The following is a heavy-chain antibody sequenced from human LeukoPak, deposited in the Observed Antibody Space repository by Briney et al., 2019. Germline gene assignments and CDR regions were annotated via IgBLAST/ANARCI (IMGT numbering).Heavy chain of an antibody. J-gene: IGHJ5*01. CDR2: INPNSGGT. V-gene: IGHV1-2*02. D-gene: IGHD6-6*01. Sequence: ASVKVSCKASGYTFSGYYMHWVRQAPGQGLEWMGWINPNSGGTNYAQKFQGRVTMTRDTSISTAYMELSRLRSDDTAVYYCARHLKDSSWSNWFDRWGQGTLVTVSS. CDR1: GYTFSGYY. CDR3: ARHLKDSSWSNWFDR.